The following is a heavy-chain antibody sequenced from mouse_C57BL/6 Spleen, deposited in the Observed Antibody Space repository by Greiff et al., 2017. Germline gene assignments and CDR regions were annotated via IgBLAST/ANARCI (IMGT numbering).Heavy chain of an antibody. Sequence: QVQLQQPGAELVKPGASVKLSCKASGYTFTSYWMHWVKQRPGQGLEWIGMIHPNSGSTNYNEKFKSKATLTVDKSSSTAYMQLSSLTSEDSAVDYCAAGGSIYYYAMDYWGQGTSVTVSS. D-gene: IGHD1-1*01. CDR2: IHPNSGST. J-gene: IGHJ4*01. V-gene: IGHV1-64*01. CDR1: GYTFTSYW. CDR3: AAGGSIYYYAMDY.